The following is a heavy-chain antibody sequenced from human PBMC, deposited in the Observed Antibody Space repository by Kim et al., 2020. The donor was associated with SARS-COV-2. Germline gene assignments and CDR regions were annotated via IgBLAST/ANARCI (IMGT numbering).Heavy chain of an antibody. CDR2: ISSSSSYI. CDR3: ARDPAPGTGG. CDR1: GFTFSSYS. V-gene: IGHV3-21*01. Sequence: GGSLRLSCAASGFTFSSYSMNWVRQAPGKGLEWVSSISSSSSYIYYADSVKGRFTISRDDAKNSLYLQMNSLRAEDTAVYYCARDPAPGTGGWGQGTLVTVSS. J-gene: IGHJ4*02. D-gene: IGHD6-13*01.